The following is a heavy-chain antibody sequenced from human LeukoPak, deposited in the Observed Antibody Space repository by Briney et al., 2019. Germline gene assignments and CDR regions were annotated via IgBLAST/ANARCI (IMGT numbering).Heavy chain of an antibody. CDR2: IHYTGAT. Sequence: PSETLSLTCAVYGGSITGCYWSWIRQTPGRGLEWVGEIHYTGATSYNPSLKSRATISTDTSKNQFSLRLSSVTAADTAVYYCARGNILTGYCFDFWGQGALVTVSS. D-gene: IGHD3-9*01. V-gene: IGHV4-34*01. J-gene: IGHJ4*02. CDR1: GGSITGCY. CDR3: ARGNILTGYCFDF.